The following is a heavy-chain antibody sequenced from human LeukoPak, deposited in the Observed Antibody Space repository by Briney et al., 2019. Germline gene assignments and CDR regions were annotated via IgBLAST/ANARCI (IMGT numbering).Heavy chain of an antibody. J-gene: IGHJ6*02. CDR2: MNPNSGNT. CDR1: GYTFTSYD. V-gene: IGHV1-8*01. D-gene: IGHD2-15*01. CDR3: ARGRGYCSGGSCYRPYYYGMDV. Sequence: GASVKVSCKASGYTFTSYDINWVRQATGQGLEWMGWMNPNSGNTGYAQKFQGRVTVTRNTSISTAYMELSSLRSEDTAVYYCARGRGYCSGGSCYRPYYYGMDVWGQGTTVTVSS.